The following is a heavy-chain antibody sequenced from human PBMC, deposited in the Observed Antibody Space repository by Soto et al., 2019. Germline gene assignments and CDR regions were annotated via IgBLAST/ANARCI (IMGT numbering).Heavy chain of an antibody. Sequence: SETLSLTCAVYGGSFSGYYWSWIRQPPGKGLEWIGEINHSGSTNYNPSLKSRVTISVDTSKNQFSLKLSSVTAADTAVYYCARGRRERRVTIFGVVTPPFDYWGQGTLVTVSS. CDR3: ARGRRERRVTIFGVVTPPFDY. D-gene: IGHD3-3*01. CDR2: INHSGST. J-gene: IGHJ4*02. CDR1: GGSFSGYY. V-gene: IGHV4-34*01.